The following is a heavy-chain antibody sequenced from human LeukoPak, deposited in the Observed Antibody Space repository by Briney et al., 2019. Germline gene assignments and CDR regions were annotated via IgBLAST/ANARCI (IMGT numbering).Heavy chain of an antibody. V-gene: IGHV3-30-3*01. D-gene: IGHD2-2*01. J-gene: IGHJ4*02. CDR1: GFTFSSYA. Sequence: SGGSLRLSCAASGFTFSSYAMHWVRQAPGKGLEWVAVISYDGSNKYYADSVKGRFTISRDNAKNSLSLHMSSLRAEDTAVYYCARDGTGWSRDYWGQGTLVTVSS. CDR2: ISYDGSNK. CDR3: ARDGTGWSRDY.